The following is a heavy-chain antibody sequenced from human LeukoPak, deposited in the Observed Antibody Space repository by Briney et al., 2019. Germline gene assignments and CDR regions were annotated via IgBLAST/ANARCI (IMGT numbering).Heavy chain of an antibody. CDR3: ARDFARNSGDYGNDGFDI. V-gene: IGHV4-59*02. CDR1: GGSVNLYY. CDR2: ISYSGNV. Sequence: PSETLSLTCSVSGGSVNLYYWTWIRQSPGKGLEWIGYISYSGNVYYNPSLKSRVTITLDTSKKQVSLRRSSVTAADTAVYFCARDFARNSGDYGNDGFDIWGQGTMVTVS. J-gene: IGHJ3*02. D-gene: IGHD4-17*01.